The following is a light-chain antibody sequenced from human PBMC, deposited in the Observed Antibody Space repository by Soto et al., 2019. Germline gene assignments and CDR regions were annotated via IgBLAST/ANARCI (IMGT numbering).Light chain of an antibody. Sequence: QSVLTQPASVSGSPGQSITISCAGTSSDIGAYKYVSWYQQHPGKAPTLVIYDVSNRPSGVSNRFSGSKSGNTASLTISGLQSEDEADYYCAAWDDSLNGWVFGGGTKLTVL. CDR2: DVS. CDR1: SSDIGAYKY. J-gene: IGLJ3*02. CDR3: AAWDDSLNGWV. V-gene: IGLV2-14*01.